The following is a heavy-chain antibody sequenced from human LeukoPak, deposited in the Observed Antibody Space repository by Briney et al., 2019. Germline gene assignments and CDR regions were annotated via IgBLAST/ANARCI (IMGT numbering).Heavy chain of an antibody. CDR2: IKKDGSEK. CDR3: VREAYDDFWSGSWRYYYYMDV. V-gene: IGHV3-7*01. Sequence: GGSLRLSCAASGFTFSSYCMSWVRQAPGKGLEWVANIKKDGSEKFYVDSVKGRFTISRDNAKNTLYLQMSSLRAEDTAVYYCVREAYDDFWSGSWRYYYYMDVWGKGITVTVSS. J-gene: IGHJ6*03. CDR1: GFTFSSYC. D-gene: IGHD3-3*01.